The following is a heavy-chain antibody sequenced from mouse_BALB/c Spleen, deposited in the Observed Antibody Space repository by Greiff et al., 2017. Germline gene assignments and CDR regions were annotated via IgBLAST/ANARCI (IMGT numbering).Heavy chain of an antibody. CDR3: ARLNYYGSPYYFDY. J-gene: IGHJ2*01. V-gene: IGHV5-6*02. CDR1: GFTFSSYG. Sequence: DVKLVESGGDLVKPGGSLKLSCAASGFTFSSYGMSWVRQTPDKRLEWVATISSGGSYTYYPDSVKGRFTISRDNAKNTLYLQMSSLKSEDTAMYYCARLNYYGSPYYFDYWGQGTTLTVSS. D-gene: IGHD1-1*01. CDR2: ISSGGSYT.